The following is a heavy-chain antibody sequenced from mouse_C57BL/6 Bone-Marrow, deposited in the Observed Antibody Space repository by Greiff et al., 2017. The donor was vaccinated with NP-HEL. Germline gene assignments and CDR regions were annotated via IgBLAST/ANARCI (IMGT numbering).Heavy chain of an antibody. V-gene: IGHV5-4*01. CDR2: ISDGGSYT. CDR3: ANCYFDY. J-gene: IGHJ2*01. CDR1: GFTFSSYA. Sequence: EVHLVESGGGLVKPGGSLKLSCAASGFTFSSYAMSWVRQTPEKRLEWVATISDGGSYTYYPDNVKGRFTISRDNAKNNLYLQMSHLKSEDTAMYYCANCYFDYWGQGTTLTVSS.